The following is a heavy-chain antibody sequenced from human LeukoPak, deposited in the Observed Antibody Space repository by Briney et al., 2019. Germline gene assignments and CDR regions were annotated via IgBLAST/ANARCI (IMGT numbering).Heavy chain of an antibody. Sequence: ASVKVSCKASGYTFTSYGISWVRHAPGQGLEWMGWISAYNGNTNYAQKLQGRVTMTTDTSTSTAYMELRSLRSDDTAVYYCASRGSISGRYDFDYWGQGTLVTVAS. CDR3: ASRGSISGRYDFDY. J-gene: IGHJ4*02. V-gene: IGHV1-18*01. CDR1: GYTFTSYG. D-gene: IGHD1-26*01. CDR2: ISAYNGNT.